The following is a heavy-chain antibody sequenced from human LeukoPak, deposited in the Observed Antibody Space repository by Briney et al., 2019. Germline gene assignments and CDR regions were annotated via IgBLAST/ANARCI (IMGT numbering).Heavy chain of an antibody. V-gene: IGHV1-18*01. J-gene: IGHJ4*02. CDR1: GYTFTSYG. Sequence: ASVKVSCKASGYTFTSYGINWVRQAPGQGLEWMGWIRVYNGNTNYAQKLQGRVTMTEDTSTDTAYMELSSLRSEDTAVYYCATVIDSGSYYFDYWGQGTLVTVSS. CDR2: IRVYNGNT. CDR3: ATVIDSGSYYFDY. D-gene: IGHD1-26*01.